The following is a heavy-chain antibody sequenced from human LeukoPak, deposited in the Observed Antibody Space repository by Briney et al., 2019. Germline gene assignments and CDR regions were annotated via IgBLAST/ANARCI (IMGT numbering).Heavy chain of an antibody. V-gene: IGHV1-46*01. Sequence: ASVNVSCKAFLYTLTTYHIHSVRQAPGQELEWVGIINSIGWSPSISQKSQGRVTITADESTSTAYMELSSLRSEDTAVYYGARVGGNIVGATMGNSFDPWGQGTLVTVSS. CDR2: INSIGWSP. CDR3: ARVGGNIVGATMGNSFDP. CDR1: LYTLTTYH. J-gene: IGHJ5*02. D-gene: IGHD1-26*01.